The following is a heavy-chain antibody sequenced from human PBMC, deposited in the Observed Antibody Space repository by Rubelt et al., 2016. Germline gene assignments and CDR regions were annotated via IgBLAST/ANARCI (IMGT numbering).Heavy chain of an antibody. J-gene: IGHJ4*02. CDR3: ARDGVVGATTLGC. V-gene: IGHV3-30*04. D-gene: IGHD1-26*01. Sequence: GESGGGVVQPGRSLRLSCAASGFTFSSYAMHWVRQAPGKGLEWVAVISYDGSNKYYADSVKGRFTISRDNSKNTLYLQMNSLRAEDTAVYYCARDGVVGATTLGCWGQGTLVTVSS. CDR1: GFTFSSYA. CDR2: ISYDGSNK.